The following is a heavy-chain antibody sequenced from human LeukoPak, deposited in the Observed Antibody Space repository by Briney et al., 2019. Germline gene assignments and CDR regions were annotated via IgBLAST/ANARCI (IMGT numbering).Heavy chain of an antibody. CDR3: ARESGSYSSSYRFDP. CDR2: INHSGST. J-gene: IGHJ5*02. Sequence: SETLSLTCAVYGGSFSGYYWSWIRQPPWKGLEWIGEINHSGSTNYNPSLKSRVTISVDTSKNQFSLHLNSVTPEDTAVYYCARESGSYSSSYRFDPWGQGTLVTVSS. V-gene: IGHV4-34*01. D-gene: IGHD6-6*01. CDR1: GGSFSGYY.